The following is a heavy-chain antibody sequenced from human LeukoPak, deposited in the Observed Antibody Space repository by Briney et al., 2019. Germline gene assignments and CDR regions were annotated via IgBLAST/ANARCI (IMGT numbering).Heavy chain of an antibody. CDR1: GDSFAYW. CDR2: IYPGDSDT. D-gene: IGHD2-2*01. CDR3: ARHLGYCSSTSCAWFDP. Sequence: GESLKISCKVSGDSFAYWIGRVRQMPGKGLEWMGIIYPGDSDTRYSPSFQGQVTISADKSISTAYLQWSSLKASDTAMYYCARHLGYCSSTSCAWFDPWGQGTLVTVSS. V-gene: IGHV5-51*01. J-gene: IGHJ5*02.